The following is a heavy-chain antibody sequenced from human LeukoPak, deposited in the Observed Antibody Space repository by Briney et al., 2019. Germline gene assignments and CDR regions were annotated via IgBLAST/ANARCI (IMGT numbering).Heavy chain of an antibody. Sequence: ASVNVSCKASGYTFTGDYMHWVRQAAGQGLEWMGWINPNSGGTNYAQKFQGRVTMTRDTSISTAYMELSRLRSDDTAVYYCARVGITIFGVVTYFDYWGQGTLVTVSS. J-gene: IGHJ4*02. V-gene: IGHV1-2*02. CDR2: INPNSGGT. D-gene: IGHD3-3*01. CDR3: ARVGITIFGVVTYFDY. CDR1: GYTFTGDY.